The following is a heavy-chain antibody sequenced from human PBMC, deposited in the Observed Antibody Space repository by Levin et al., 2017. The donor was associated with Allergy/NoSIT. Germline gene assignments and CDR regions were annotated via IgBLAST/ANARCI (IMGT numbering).Heavy chain of an antibody. CDR2: MNPNSGNT. Sequence: ASVKVSCKASGYTFTSYDINWVRQATGQGLEWMGWMNPNSGNTGYAQKFQGRVTMTRNTSISTAYMELSSLRSEDTAVYYCARGFRGGIFGVVIRGLGLDYWGQGTLVTVSS. D-gene: IGHD3-3*01. J-gene: IGHJ4*02. CDR3: ARGFRGGIFGVVIRGLGLDY. CDR1: GYTFTSYD. V-gene: IGHV1-8*01.